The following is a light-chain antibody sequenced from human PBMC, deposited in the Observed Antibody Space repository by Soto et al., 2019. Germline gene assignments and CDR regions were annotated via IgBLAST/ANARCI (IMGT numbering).Light chain of an antibody. CDR1: SSDVGGYNY. V-gene: IGLV2-8*01. CDR3: SSYAGSSTL. CDR2: EVT. Sequence: QSALTQPPSASGSLGQSVTISCTGSSSDVGGYNYVSWYQQHPGKAPKLMIYEVTKRPSGVPDRFSGSKSGNTASLTVSGLPAEDEADYYCSSYAGSSTLFGGGTKVTVL. J-gene: IGLJ2*01.